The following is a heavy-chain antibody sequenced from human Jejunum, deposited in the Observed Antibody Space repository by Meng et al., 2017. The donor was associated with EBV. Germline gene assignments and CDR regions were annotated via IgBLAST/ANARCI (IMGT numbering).Heavy chain of an antibody. Sequence: QGKVVESGGGVVQSGRSLRLSCAASGFTFSSFAMHWVRQAPGKGLEWVAVISNDGTFEHYADSVKGRFTISRDDSKNTVYLQMSSLRGEDTAVYYCGRESNNGGSYYAHWGQGTLVTVSS. CDR1: GFTFSSFA. J-gene: IGHJ4*02. D-gene: IGHD1-26*01. V-gene: IGHV3-30*14. CDR2: ISNDGTFE. CDR3: GRESNNGGSYYAH.